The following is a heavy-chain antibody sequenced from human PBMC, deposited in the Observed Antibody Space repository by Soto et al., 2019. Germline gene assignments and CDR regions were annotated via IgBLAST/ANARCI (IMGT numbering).Heavy chain of an antibody. V-gene: IGHV3-21*01. D-gene: IGHD6-13*01. CDR3: ARDPSPGIAAAGDY. CDR1: GFTFSSYS. Sequence: GGSLRLSCAASGFTFSSYSMNWVRQAPGKGLEWVSSISSSSSYIYYADSVKGRFTISRDNAKNSLYLQMNSLRAEDTAVYYCARDPSPGIAAAGDYWGQGTLVTVSS. J-gene: IGHJ4*02. CDR2: ISSSSSYI.